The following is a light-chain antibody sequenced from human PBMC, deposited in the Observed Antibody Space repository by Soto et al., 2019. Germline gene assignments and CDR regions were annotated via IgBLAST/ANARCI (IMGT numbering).Light chain of an antibody. CDR3: QQFKDYVWT. Sequence: IRMTQSPSTLSASVGDRVTITCRASQSISSWLAWYQQKPGRAPSLIIYDASTLERGVPSRFSGSGSGTEFTLIISNLQPDDFATYYCQQFKDYVWTFGQGTKVDIK. CDR1: QSISSW. J-gene: IGKJ1*01. V-gene: IGKV1-5*01. CDR2: DAS.